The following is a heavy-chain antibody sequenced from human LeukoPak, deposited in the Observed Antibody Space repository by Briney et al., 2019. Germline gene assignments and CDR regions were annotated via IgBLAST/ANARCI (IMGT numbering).Heavy chain of an antibody. D-gene: IGHD1-7*01. V-gene: IGHV4-39*01. Sequence: SETLSLTCTVSGGSISSSSYYWGWIRQPPGKGLEWIGSIYYSGSTYYNPSLKSRVTISVDTSKNQFSLKLSSVTAADTAVYYCARRPNWNYWFDPWGQGTLVTVSS. CDR2: IYYSGST. CDR3: ARRPNWNYWFDP. J-gene: IGHJ5*02. CDR1: GGSISSSSYY.